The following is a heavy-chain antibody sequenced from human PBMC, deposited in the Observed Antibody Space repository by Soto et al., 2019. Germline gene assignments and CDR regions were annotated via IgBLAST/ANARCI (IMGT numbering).Heavy chain of an antibody. D-gene: IGHD3-10*01. J-gene: IGHJ6*02. V-gene: IGHV4-61*01. CDR1: GGSVSSGSYY. Sequence: SETLSLTCTVSGGSVSSGSYYWSWNRQGKGKGLEWIGYIYYSGSTNSNPSPNSQVTISIETSKNQFSLKLSSVTAADTAVYYCARIYGSGSYFYYYGMDVWGQGTTVTVSS. CDR3: ARIYGSGSYFYYYGMDV. CDR2: IYYSGST.